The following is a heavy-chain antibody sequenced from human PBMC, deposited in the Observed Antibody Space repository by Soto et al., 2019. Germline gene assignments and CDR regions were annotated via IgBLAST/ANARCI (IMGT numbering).Heavy chain of an antibody. V-gene: IGHV3-23*01. D-gene: IGHD6-25*01. J-gene: IGHJ4*02. CDR2: ISGSGTT. Sequence: EVQLLESGGGLVQPGGSLRLSCAASGFTFSNYAMSWVRQAPGKGLEWVSAISGSGTTYSADSVRGRFTISRDNSKNTLYLQMNSLRAEDTAVYYCAKFFVGTGGSSGWPWYFDSWGQGTLVTVSS. CDR1: GFTFSNYA. CDR3: AKFFVGTGGSSGWPWYFDS.